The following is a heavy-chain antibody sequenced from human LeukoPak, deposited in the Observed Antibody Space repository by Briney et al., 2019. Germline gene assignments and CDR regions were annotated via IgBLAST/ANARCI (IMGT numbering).Heavy chain of an antibody. CDR3: ARNLNYDYVWGSYRPFDY. D-gene: IGHD3-16*02. J-gene: IGHJ4*02. CDR2: IKQDGSEK. CDR1: GFTFSSYW. V-gene: IGHV3-7*01. Sequence: GGSLRLSCAASGFTFSSYWMSWVRQAPGKGLEWVANIKQDGSEKYYVDPVKGRFTISRDNAKNSLYLQMNSLRAEDTAVYYCARNLNYDYVWGSYRPFDYWGQGTLVTVSS.